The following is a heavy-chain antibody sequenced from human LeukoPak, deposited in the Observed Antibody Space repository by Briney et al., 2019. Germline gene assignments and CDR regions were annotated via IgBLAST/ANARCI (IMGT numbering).Heavy chain of an antibody. CDR2: ISGNGGST. CDR3: AKDLSGYYFFGMDV. CDR1: GFTFSSYA. Sequence: GGSLRLSCAAPGFTFSSYAMSWVRQAPGKGLEWVSGISGNGGSTYYADSVKGRFTISRDNSKNTLYLQMNSLRAEDTAVYYCAKDLSGYYFFGMDVWGQGTTVTVSS. J-gene: IGHJ6*02. V-gene: IGHV3-23*01. D-gene: IGHD3-22*01.